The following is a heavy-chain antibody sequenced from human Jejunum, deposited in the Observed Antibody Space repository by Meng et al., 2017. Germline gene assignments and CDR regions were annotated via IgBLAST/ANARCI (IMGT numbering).Heavy chain of an antibody. Sequence: VHLREPGQGLLKPSNTLSLTRPVSGGSISNDGYYWNWIRQLPGKGLEWIGFIYYSGLTNYNPSLKSRVTISVDTSKNQFSLRLSSVTAADTAVYYCARDGRYSSGWYHAFDIWGQGTMVTVAS. CDR1: GGSISNDGYY. V-gene: IGHV4-31*03. D-gene: IGHD6-19*01. CDR3: ARDGRYSSGWYHAFDI. CDR2: IYYSGLT. J-gene: IGHJ3*02.